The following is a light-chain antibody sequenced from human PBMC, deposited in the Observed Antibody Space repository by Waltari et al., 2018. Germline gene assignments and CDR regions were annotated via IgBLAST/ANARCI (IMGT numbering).Light chain of an antibody. V-gene: IGLV1-44*01. Sequence: QSALTQPPSASGTPGQRVTISCSGSSPNIETTTVNWYPRLPGTAPKLLIYINNQRPSGVPDRFSGSKSGISASRAISGLQSEDEADYFCAAWDDTLNGVVFGGGTKLTVL. J-gene: IGLJ3*02. CDR3: AAWDDTLNGVV. CDR1: SPNIETTT. CDR2: INN.